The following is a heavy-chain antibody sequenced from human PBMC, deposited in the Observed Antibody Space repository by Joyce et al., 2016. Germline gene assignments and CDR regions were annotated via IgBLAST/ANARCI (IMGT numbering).Heavy chain of an antibody. V-gene: IGHV3-13*05. Sequence: EVQLVEAGGALAQPGGSLRLSCAASGFTFSAYEIHLVRQTTGKGLEWVSAIGTAGDPYYAGSVKGRFTISRENAKSSLFLQMNSLRAEDTTVYYCARERGGGMSAFDIWGQGTMVTVSS. CDR3: ARERGGGMSAFDI. D-gene: IGHD3-16*01. J-gene: IGHJ3*02. CDR1: GFTFSAYE. CDR2: IGTAGDP.